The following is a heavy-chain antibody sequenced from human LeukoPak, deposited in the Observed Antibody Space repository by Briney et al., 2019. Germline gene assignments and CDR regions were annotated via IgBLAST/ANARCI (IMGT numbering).Heavy chain of an antibody. D-gene: IGHD3-9*01. CDR1: GYTFTSYG. CDR2: ISAYNGNT. J-gene: IGHJ3*02. Sequence: ASVKVSCKASGYTFTSYGISWVRQAPGQGLKWMGWISAYNGNTNYAQKLQGRVTMTTDTSTSTAYMELRSLRSDDTAVYYCARGTFPHYDILTGYGRYAFDIWGQGTMVTVSS. CDR3: ARGTFPHYDILTGYGRYAFDI. V-gene: IGHV1-18*01.